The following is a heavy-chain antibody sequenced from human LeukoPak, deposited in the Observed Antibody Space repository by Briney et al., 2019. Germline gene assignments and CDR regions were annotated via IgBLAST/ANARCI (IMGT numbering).Heavy chain of an antibody. D-gene: IGHD3-10*01. CDR2: IRYDGSNE. J-gene: IGHJ6*03. CDR1: GFTFSSYG. Sequence: GALRLSCAASGFTFSSYGMHWVRQAPGKGLEWVAFIRYDGSNEFYADSVKGRFTISRDNSKNTLYLQMNSLRAEDTAVYYCARYYGSGSYYYYHYMDVWGKGTTVTISS. CDR3: ARYYGSGSYYYYHYMDV. V-gene: IGHV3-30*02.